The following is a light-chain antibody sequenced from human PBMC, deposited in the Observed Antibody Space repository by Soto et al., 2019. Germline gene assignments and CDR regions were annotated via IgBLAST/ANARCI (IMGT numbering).Light chain of an antibody. J-gene: IGKJ2*01. Sequence: EIVMTQSQATLSVSPGERATLSCRASQSVSSNLAWYQQKPGQAPGLLLYGAYTRATGIPARFSGSGSGTEFTLTISSLQSEDFAVYYCQQYNNWPPYTFGQGTKLEIK. CDR1: QSVSSN. CDR3: QQYNNWPPYT. V-gene: IGKV3-15*01. CDR2: GAY.